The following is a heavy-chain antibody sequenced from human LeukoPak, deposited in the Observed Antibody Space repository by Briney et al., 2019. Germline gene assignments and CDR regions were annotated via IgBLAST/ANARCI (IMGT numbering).Heavy chain of an antibody. J-gene: IGHJ4*02. CDR1: GYTFTGYY. CDR3: ARFCSGGSCSNGDGFDY. CDR2: INPNSGGT. D-gene: IGHD2-15*01. Sequence: GASVKVSCKASGYTFTGYYMHWVRQAPGQGLEWMGWINPNSGGTNYAQKFQGGVTMTRDTSISTAYMELSRLRSDDTAVYYCARFCSGGSCSNGDGFDYWGQGTLVTVSS. V-gene: IGHV1-2*02.